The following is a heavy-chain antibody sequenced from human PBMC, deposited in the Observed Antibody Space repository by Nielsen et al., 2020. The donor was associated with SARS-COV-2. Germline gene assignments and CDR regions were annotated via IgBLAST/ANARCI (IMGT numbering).Heavy chain of an antibody. CDR3: ARRDSSGRGGTNYLDH. CDR1: GFTFSSSA. D-gene: IGHD3-22*01. CDR2: IIVGSANT. Sequence: SVKVSCKASGFTFSSSAVQWVRQARGQGLEWIGWIIVGSANTNYAQKFRGRVTITGDMSTSTVYMELSSLKSEDTAVYYCARRDSSGRGGTNYLDHWGQGTLVTVSS. J-gene: IGHJ4*02. V-gene: IGHV1-58*01.